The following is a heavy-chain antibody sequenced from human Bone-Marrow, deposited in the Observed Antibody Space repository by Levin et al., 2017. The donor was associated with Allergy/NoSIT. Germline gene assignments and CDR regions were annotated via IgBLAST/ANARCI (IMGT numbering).Heavy chain of an antibody. J-gene: IGHJ4*02. CDR2: INPNSGGT. V-gene: IGHV1-2*06. D-gene: IGHD5-12*01. CDR3: ARAGYSGYEATFDY. CDR1: GYTFTGYY. Sequence: GESLKISCKASGYTFTGYYMHWVRQAPGQGLEWMGRINPNSGGTNYAQKFQGRVTMTRDTSISTAYMELSRLRSDDTAVYYCARAGYSGYEATFDYWGQGTLVTVSS.